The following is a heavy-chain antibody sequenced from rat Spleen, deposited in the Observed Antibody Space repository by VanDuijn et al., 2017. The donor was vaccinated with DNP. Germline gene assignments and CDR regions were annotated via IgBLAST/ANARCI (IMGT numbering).Heavy chain of an antibody. D-gene: IGHD4-3*01. Sequence: EVQLQESGPGLVKPSQSLSLTCSVTGYSITSSYRWNWIRKFPGNKLEWMGYINSAGSTNYNPSLKSRISITRDTSKNQFFLQVNSVTTEDTATYYCAGYNSGFAYWGQGTLVTVSS. CDR2: INSAGST. V-gene: IGHV3-3*01. CDR1: GYSITSSYR. CDR3: AGYNSGFAY. J-gene: IGHJ3*01.